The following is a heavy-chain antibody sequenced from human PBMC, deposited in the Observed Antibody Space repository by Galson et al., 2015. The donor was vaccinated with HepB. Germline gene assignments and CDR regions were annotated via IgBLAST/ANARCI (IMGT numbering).Heavy chain of an antibody. Sequence: SLRLSCAASGFTFSSYSMNWVRQAPGKGLEWVSSISSSSSYIYYADSVKGRFTISRDNSKNSLYLQMNSLRAEDTAVYYCASRGMRGEVIDYWGQGTLVTVSS. V-gene: IGHV3-21*01. D-gene: IGHD3-16*01. CDR2: ISSSSSYI. CDR3: ASRGMRGEVIDY. CDR1: GFTFSSYS. J-gene: IGHJ4*02.